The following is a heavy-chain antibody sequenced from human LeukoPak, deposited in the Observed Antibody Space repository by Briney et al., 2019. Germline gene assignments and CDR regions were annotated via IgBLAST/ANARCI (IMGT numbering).Heavy chain of an antibody. CDR3: AKQTTLPGSYHLANFDY. J-gene: IGHJ4*02. V-gene: IGHV3-23*01. CDR2: ISGSGGST. Sequence: GGSLRLSCAASGFTSSSYAMSWVRHAPGKGLEWVSAISGSGGSTYYADSVKGRFTISRDNSKNTLYLQMNSLRAEDTAVYYCAKQTTLPGSYHLANFDYWGQGTLVTVSS. D-gene: IGHD3-10*01. CDR1: GFTSSSYA.